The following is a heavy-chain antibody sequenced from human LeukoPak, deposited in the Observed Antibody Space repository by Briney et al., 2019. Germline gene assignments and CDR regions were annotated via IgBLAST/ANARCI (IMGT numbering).Heavy chain of an antibody. D-gene: IGHD6-13*01. CDR2: FSGSGGST. CDR1: GFIFSNYA. V-gene: IGHV3-23*01. Sequence: GGSLRLSCAASGFIFSNYAMSWVRQAPGKGLQWVSAFSGSGGSTYYADSVKGRFTISRDNSKNTLFLQMNSLRVEDMAVYYCAKVPEPSDSWLFGYWGQGTLVTVSS. J-gene: IGHJ4*02. CDR3: AKVPEPSDSWLFGY.